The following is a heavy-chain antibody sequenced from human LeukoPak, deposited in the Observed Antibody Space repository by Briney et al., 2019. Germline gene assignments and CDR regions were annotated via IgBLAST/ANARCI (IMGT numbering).Heavy chain of an antibody. CDR2: ISAYNGNT. V-gene: IGHV1-18*01. Sequence: GASVKVSCKASGYTFTSYGISWVRQAPGQGLEWMGWISAYNGNTNYAQKLQDRVTMTTDTSTSTAYMELRSLRSDDTAVYYCARDKVRGVITPSDAFDIWGQGTMVTVSS. CDR1: GYTFTSYG. CDR3: ARDKVRGVITPSDAFDI. D-gene: IGHD3-10*01. J-gene: IGHJ3*02.